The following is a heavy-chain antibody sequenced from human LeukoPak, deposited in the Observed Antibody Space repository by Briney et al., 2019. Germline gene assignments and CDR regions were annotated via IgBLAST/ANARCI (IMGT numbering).Heavy chain of an antibody. CDR3: VRLDAAAGRYLQFYY. J-gene: IGHJ4*02. D-gene: IGHD5-24*01. CDR2: IHDSGST. CDR1: GGSINNYY. Sequence: PSETLSLTCTVSGGSINNYYWSWIRQSPEKGPEWIGYIHDSGSTNYNPSLKSRVTISVDTSKNQFSLKLSSVTAADTAVYYCVRLDAAAGRYLQFYYWGQGTLATVSS. V-gene: IGHV4-59*08.